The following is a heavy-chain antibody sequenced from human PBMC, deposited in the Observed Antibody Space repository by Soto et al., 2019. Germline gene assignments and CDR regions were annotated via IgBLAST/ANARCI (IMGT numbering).Heavy chain of an antibody. Sequence: GGSLRLSCAASGFTFNRYTMSWVRQAPGKGLEWVSTISDSGGRTYYADSVKGRFTISKDNSKNTLYLQMNSLRAEDTAVYYCAKDLAVVPGTGDGRDYWGPGTLVTVFS. CDR3: AKDLAVVPGTGDGRDY. J-gene: IGHJ4*02. D-gene: IGHD3-22*01. CDR1: GFTFNRYT. V-gene: IGHV3-23*01. CDR2: ISDSGGRT.